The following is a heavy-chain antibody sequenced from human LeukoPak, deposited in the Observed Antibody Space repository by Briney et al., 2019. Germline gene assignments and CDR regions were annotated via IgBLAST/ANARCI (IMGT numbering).Heavy chain of an antibody. Sequence: SETLSLTCTVSGYSISSGGYYWSWIRQHPGKGLEWIGYIYTSGNTYYNPSLKSRVDILLDTSKNQFSLKLSSVTAADTAVYYCARPRIAARSPFDYWGQGTLVTVSS. CDR3: ARPRIAARSPFDY. V-gene: IGHV4-31*03. J-gene: IGHJ4*02. CDR2: IYTSGNT. CDR1: GYSISSGGYY. D-gene: IGHD6-6*01.